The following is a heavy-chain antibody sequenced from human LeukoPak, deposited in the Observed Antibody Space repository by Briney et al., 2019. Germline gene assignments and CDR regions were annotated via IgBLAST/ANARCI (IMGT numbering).Heavy chain of an antibody. CDR2: ISGFGVST. J-gene: IGHJ4*02. CDR1: GFTFYSYT. Sequence: PGGSLRLSCAASGFTFYSYTMSWDRQAPGKGLEWVSAISGFGVSTYYADSVKGRFTISRDNSKSTLYLQMNSLRAEDTAVYYCARENAIHFDYWGQGTLVTVSS. CDR3: ARENAIHFDY. V-gene: IGHV3-23*01.